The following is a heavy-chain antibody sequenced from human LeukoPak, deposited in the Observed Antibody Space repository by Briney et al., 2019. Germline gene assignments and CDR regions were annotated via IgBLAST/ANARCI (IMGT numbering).Heavy chain of an antibody. CDR3: ATDRHYSDSSGYWTSSYYYMDV. CDR2: ISSSSSYI. V-gene: IGHV3-21*01. D-gene: IGHD3-22*01. Sequence: PGGSLRLSCAASGFTFSSYSVNWVRQAPGKGLEWVSCISSSSSYIHYADSVKGRFTISRDNAKNSLYLQMNSLRAEDTAVYYCATDRHYSDSSGYWTSSYYYMDVWGKGTTVTVSS. CDR1: GFTFSSYS. J-gene: IGHJ6*03.